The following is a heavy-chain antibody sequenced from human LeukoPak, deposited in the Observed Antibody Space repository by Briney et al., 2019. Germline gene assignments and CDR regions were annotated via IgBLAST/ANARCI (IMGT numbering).Heavy chain of an antibody. Sequence: SETLSLTCTVSGGSISNFYWSWIRQPPGKGLEWIGYIYYSGSTYYNPSLKSRVTISVDTSKNQFSLKLSSVTAADTAVYYCARDSMIVVVITTWNWFDPWGQGTLVTVSS. J-gene: IGHJ5*02. CDR1: GGSISNFY. CDR2: IYYSGST. D-gene: IGHD3-22*01. CDR3: ARDSMIVVVITTWNWFDP. V-gene: IGHV4-4*08.